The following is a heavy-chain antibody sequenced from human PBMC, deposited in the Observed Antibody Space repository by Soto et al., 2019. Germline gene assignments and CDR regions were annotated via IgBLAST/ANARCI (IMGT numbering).Heavy chain of an antibody. CDR1: GGSISSSSYY. CDR2: IYYSGST. D-gene: IGHD3-22*01. Sequence: KSSETLSLTCTVSGGSISSSSYYWVWIRHPPGKGLEWIGSIYYSGSTYYNPSLKSRVTISVDTSKNQFSLKLSSVTAADTAVYYCARHGGITMIVAPPVEYGMDVWGQGTTVTVSS. V-gene: IGHV4-39*01. J-gene: IGHJ6*02. CDR3: ARHGGITMIVAPPVEYGMDV.